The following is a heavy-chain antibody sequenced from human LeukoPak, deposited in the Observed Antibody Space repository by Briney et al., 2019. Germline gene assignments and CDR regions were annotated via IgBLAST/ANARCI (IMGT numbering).Heavy chain of an antibody. CDR2: LSRTEGT. D-gene: IGHD3-9*01. CDR1: GESINDYY. Sequence: SETLSLTRGVCGESINDYYSSWIRQSPGKGLEWSGDLSRTEGTRYNTYLESRVNKAVGTSENQLRLELNFVAAADTAVYYCARIRCGHSGSVCYNHWGLGTRVTVSS. J-gene: IGHJ1*01. CDR3: ARIRCGHSGSVCYNH. V-gene: IGHV4-34*01.